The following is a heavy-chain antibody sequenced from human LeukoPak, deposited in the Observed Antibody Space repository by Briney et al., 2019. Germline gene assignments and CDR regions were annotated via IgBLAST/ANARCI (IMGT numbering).Heavy chain of an antibody. D-gene: IGHD3-22*01. CDR3: AGSSMIGAFDY. CDR1: GGSISSYY. CDR2: IYYSGST. Sequence: SETLSLTCTVSGGSISSYYWNWIRQPPGKGLEWIGYIYYSGSTNYNPSPMRRVTISVDTSKKQFSLKLSSVTAADTAVYYCAGSSMIGAFDYWGQGTLVTVSS. J-gene: IGHJ4*02. V-gene: IGHV4-59*01.